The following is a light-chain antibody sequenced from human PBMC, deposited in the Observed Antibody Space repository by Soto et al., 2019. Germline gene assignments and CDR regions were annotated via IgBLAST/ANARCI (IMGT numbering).Light chain of an antibody. CDR1: SSNIGAGYG. Sequence: QSVLTQPPSVSGAPGQRVIISCAGTSSNIGAGYGVHWYQQLPGRAPKLLIHNYVNRPSGVPDRFSGSKSGTSASLAITGLQGEDEGDYYCQSYDSNLSGSLFGGGTKVTVL. V-gene: IGLV1-40*01. CDR2: NYV. CDR3: QSYDSNLSGSL. J-gene: IGLJ2*01.